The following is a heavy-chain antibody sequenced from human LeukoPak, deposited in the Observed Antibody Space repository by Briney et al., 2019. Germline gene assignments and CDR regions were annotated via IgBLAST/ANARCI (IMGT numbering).Heavy chain of an antibody. V-gene: IGHV4-30-4*08. CDR2: IYSSGST. D-gene: IGHD3-10*01. CDR1: GGSIRSGDYY. CDR3: ARRNYYASSWYFDL. J-gene: IGHJ2*01. Sequence: PSQTLSLTCTVSGGSIRSGDYYWSWIRQPPGKGLECIGYIYSSGSTYYSPSLKSRIAMSIDTSKNQFSLKLSSVTAADTATYYCARRNYYASSWYFDLWGRGTLVTVS.